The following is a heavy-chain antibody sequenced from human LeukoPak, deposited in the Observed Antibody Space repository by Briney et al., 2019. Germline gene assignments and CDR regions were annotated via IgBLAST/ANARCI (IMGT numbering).Heavy chain of an antibody. J-gene: IGHJ5*02. Sequence: SSETLSLTCAVYGGSFSGYYWSWIRQPPGKGLEWIGEINHSGSTNYNPSLKNRLPISVDTSNNQSSLKLTSVTAADTAVYYCARYSYSYGAWGQGTLVTVSS. CDR2: INHSGST. CDR1: GGSFSGYY. V-gene: IGHV4-34*01. D-gene: IGHD5-18*01. CDR3: ARYSYSYGA.